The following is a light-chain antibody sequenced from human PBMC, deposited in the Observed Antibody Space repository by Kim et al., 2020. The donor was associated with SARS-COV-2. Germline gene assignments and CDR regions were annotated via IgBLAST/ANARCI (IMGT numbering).Light chain of an antibody. CDR3: QQYYSTPRT. Sequence: ATINCKTSQSVLYNPTNKNFLAWYQQKPGQPPKLLIYSASTRESGVPDRFSGSGSGTDFTLAINNLQAEDVAVYYCQQYYSTPRTFGQGTKVDIK. J-gene: IGKJ1*01. CDR1: QSVLYNPTNKNF. CDR2: SAS. V-gene: IGKV4-1*01.